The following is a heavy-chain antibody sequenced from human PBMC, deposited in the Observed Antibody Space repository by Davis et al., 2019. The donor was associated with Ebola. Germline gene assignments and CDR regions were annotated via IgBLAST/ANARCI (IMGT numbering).Heavy chain of an antibody. CDR2: INSDGSST. Sequence: PGGSLRLSCAASGFTFSSYWMHWVRQAPGKGLVWVSRINSDGSSTSYADSVKGRFTISRDNAKNTLYLQMNSLRAEDTAVYYCATPGVVILGGRFWGQGTTVTVSS. V-gene: IGHV3-74*01. D-gene: IGHD3-3*01. J-gene: IGHJ6*02. CDR3: ATPGVVILGGRF. CDR1: GFTFSSYW.